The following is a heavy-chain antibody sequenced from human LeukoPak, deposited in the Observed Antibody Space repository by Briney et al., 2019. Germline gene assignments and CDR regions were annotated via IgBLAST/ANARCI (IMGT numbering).Heavy chain of an antibody. Sequence: ASVKVSCKASGYTFTSYYMHWVRQAPGQGLGWMGIINPSGGSTSYAQKFQGRVTMTRATSTSTVYMELSSLRSEDTAVYYCARGPLGSSSWYFLDPYFDYWGQGTLVTVSS. J-gene: IGHJ4*02. CDR1: GYTFTSYY. D-gene: IGHD6-13*01. V-gene: IGHV1-46*01. CDR2: INPSGGST. CDR3: ARGPLGSSSWYFLDPYFDY.